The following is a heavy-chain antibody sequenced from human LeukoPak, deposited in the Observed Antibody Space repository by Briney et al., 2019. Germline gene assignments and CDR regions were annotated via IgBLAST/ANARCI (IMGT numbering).Heavy chain of an antibody. D-gene: IGHD5-12*01. J-gene: IGHJ4*02. CDR2: IIPIFGTA. V-gene: IGHV1-69*01. CDR1: EGTFSSYA. CDR3: ARAGGGYEAGYPAYYFDY. Sequence: SVKVSCKASEGTFSSYAISWVRQAPGQGLEWMGGIIPIFGTANYAQKFQGRVTITADESTSTAYMEQSSLRSEDTAVYYCARAGGGYEAGYPAYYFDYWGQGTLVTVSS.